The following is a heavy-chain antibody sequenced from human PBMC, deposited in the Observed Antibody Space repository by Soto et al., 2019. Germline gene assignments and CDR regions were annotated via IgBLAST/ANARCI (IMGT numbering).Heavy chain of an antibody. D-gene: IGHD6-6*01. CDR1: GFTFSSYA. CDR3: ARSGQLVSPDFDY. J-gene: IGHJ4*02. CDR2: ISYDGSNK. Sequence: QPGGSLRLSCAASGFTFSSYAMHWVRQAPGKGLEWVAVISYDGSNKYYADSVKGRFTISRDNSKNTLYLQMNSLRAEDTAVYYCARSGQLVSPDFDYWGQGTLVTVSS. V-gene: IGHV3-30-3*01.